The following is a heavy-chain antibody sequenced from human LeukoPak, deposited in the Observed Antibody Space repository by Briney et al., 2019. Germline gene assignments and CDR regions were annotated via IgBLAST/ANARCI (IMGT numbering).Heavy chain of an antibody. CDR3: ARDVLDVAAAGWGRPLDR. CDR2: ISAGAGVT. J-gene: IGHJ5*02. CDR1: GFTFSIYA. Sequence: PGGSLRLSCAASGFTFSIYAMNWVRQAPGKGLEWVSHISAGAGVTYYAQSVRGRFTISRDDSKSTLYLHMSGLRAEDTAVYYCARDVLDVAAAGWGRPLDRWGQGTRVTVSS. V-gene: IGHV3-23*01. D-gene: IGHD6-13*01.